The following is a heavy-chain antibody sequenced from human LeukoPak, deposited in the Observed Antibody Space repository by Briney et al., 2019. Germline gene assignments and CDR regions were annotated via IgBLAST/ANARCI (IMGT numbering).Heavy chain of an antibody. CDR3: ARDSAEWLQFGAFDI. CDR1: GYTFTSYY. V-gene: IGHV1-46*01. J-gene: IGHJ3*02. Sequence: ASVKVSCKASGYTFTSYYMHWVRQAPGQGLEWMGIINPSGGSTSYAQKFQGRVTMTRDTSTSTVYKELSSLRSEDTAVYYCARDSAEWLQFGAFDIWGQGTMVTVSS. D-gene: IGHD5-24*01. CDR2: INPSGGST.